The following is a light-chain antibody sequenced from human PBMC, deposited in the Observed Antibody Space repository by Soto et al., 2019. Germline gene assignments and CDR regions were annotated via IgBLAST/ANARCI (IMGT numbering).Light chain of an antibody. J-gene: IGKJ2*01. CDR3: QHYKSYSST. Sequence: DIQMTQSPSTLSASVGDRVTITCRASQSISSWLAWYQQKPGKAPKLLIYKASSLESGVPSRFSGSGSGTEFTLTISSLQPDAFATSYGQHYKSYSSTFGQGTKLEIK. CDR2: KAS. V-gene: IGKV1-5*03. CDR1: QSISSW.